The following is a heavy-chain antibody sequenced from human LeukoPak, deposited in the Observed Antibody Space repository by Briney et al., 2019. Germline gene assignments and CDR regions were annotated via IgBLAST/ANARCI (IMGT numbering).Heavy chain of an antibody. CDR2: IKQDGSEK. CDR1: GFTFSNYW. Sequence: GGSLRLSCAASGFTFSNYWMSWDRQAPGKGLEWVANIKQDGSEKYYVDSVKGRFTISRDNAKNSLYLQMNSLRAEDTAVYYCAREALLWFGELFGWFDPWSQGTLVTVSS. V-gene: IGHV3-7*01. CDR3: AREALLWFGELFGWFDP. J-gene: IGHJ5*02. D-gene: IGHD3-10*01.